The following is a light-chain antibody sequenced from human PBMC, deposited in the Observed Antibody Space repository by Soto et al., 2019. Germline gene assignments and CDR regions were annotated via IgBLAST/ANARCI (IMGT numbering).Light chain of an antibody. CDR3: QHRSDWPIT. J-gene: IGKJ5*01. Sequence: IVMTLSAATLSVSPGKRVTLVCKASQSIDSKLAWYQQRHGQAPRLLLYGASTRATGIPARFSGSGYGTDFNLTISSLEPEDFAIYYCQHRSDWPITFGQGTRLEI. CDR2: GAS. V-gene: IGKV3-15*01. CDR1: QSIDSK.